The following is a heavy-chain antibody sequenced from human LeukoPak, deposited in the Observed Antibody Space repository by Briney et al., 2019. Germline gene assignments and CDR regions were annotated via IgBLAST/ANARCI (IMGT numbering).Heavy chain of an antibody. Sequence: ASVKASCKASGYTFTSYDINWVRQATGQGLEWMGWMNPNSGNTGYAQKFQGRVTMTRNTSISTAYMELSSLRSEDTAVYYCARGYDCVWGSYLDVWGKGTTVTISS. V-gene: IGHV1-8*02. CDR2: MNPNSGNT. CDR1: GYTFTSYD. CDR3: ARGYDCVWGSYLDV. D-gene: IGHD3-16*02. J-gene: IGHJ6*04.